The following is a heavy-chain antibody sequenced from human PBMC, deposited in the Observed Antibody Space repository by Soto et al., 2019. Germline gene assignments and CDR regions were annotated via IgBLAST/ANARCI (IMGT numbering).Heavy chain of an antibody. CDR1: GYTFTSYG. D-gene: IGHD2-8*01. CDR3: ARNKLGYCTNGVCFDPDY. CDR2: ISAYNGNT. J-gene: IGHJ4*02. V-gene: IGHV1-18*04. Sequence: EASVKVSCKASGYTFTSYGISWVRQAPGQGLEWMGWISAYNGNTNYARKLQGRVTMTIDTSTRTAYMELRSLRSDDTAVYYCARNKLGYCTNGVCFDPDYWGQGTLVTVSS.